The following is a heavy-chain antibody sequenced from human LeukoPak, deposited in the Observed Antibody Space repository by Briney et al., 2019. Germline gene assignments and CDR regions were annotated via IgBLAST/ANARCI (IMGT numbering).Heavy chain of an antibody. Sequence: SETLSLTCTVSGGSISSSSYYWGWFRQPAGKGLEWIGRIYSSGSTNQSPSLQSRVTMSVDTSKNQFSLKLRSVTAADTAVYYCVRGVTVPNYYGMDVWGQGTTVTVSS. J-gene: IGHJ6*02. V-gene: IGHV4-61*02. CDR3: VRGVTVPNYYGMDV. D-gene: IGHD4-23*01. CDR2: IYSSGST. CDR1: GGSISSSSYY.